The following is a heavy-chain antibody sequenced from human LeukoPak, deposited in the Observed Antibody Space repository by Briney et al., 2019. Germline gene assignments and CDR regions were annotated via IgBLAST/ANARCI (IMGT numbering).Heavy chain of an antibody. CDR3: AKDQLLIAAAGYFDY. Sequence: PGGSLRLSCAASGFTFSSYAMSWVRQAPGKGLEWVSAISGSGGSIYYADSVKGRFTISRDNSKNTLYLQMNSLRAEDTAVYYCAKDQLLIAAAGYFDYWGQGTLVTVSS. D-gene: IGHD6-13*01. V-gene: IGHV3-23*01. CDR1: GFTFSSYA. J-gene: IGHJ4*02. CDR2: ISGSGGSI.